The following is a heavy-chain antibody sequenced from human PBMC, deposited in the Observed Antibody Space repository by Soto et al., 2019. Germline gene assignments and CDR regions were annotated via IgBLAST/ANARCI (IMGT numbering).Heavy chain of an antibody. Sequence: PSETLSLTCTVSGGSISSYYWSWIRQPPGKGLEWIGYIYYSGSTNYNPSLKSRVTISVDTSKNQFSLKLSSVTAADTAVYYCARDGYSSSWYDYWGQGTLVTVS. V-gene: IGHV4-59*01. CDR2: IYYSGST. D-gene: IGHD6-13*01. CDR3: ARDGYSSSWYDY. J-gene: IGHJ4*02. CDR1: GGSISSYY.